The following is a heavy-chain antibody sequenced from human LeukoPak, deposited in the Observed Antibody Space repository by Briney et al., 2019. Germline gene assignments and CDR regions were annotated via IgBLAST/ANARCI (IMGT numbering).Heavy chain of an antibody. V-gene: IGHV3-23*01. CDR3: AKDPRKNSNGWYRGADWFDP. CDR1: GFTFSSYG. D-gene: IGHD6-19*01. CDR2: ISGSGGST. Sequence: GGTLRLSCAASGFTFSSYGMSWVRQAPGKGLEWVSAISGSGGSTYYADSVKGRFTISRDSSKNTLYLQMNSLRAEDTAVYYCAKDPRKNSNGWYRGADWFDPWGQGTLVTVSS. J-gene: IGHJ5*02.